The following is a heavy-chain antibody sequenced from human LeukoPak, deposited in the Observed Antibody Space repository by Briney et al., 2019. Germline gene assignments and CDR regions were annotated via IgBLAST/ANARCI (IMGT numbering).Heavy chain of an antibody. CDR1: GYTLTELS. CDR2: FDPEDGET. Sequence: ASVKVSCKVSGYTLTELSMHWVRQAPGKGLEWMGGFDPEDGETIYAQKFQGRVTMTEDTSTDTAYMELSSLRSEDTAVYYCARVSSGYSSREFDYWGQGTLVTVSS. V-gene: IGHV1-24*01. CDR3: ARVSSGYSSREFDY. J-gene: IGHJ4*02. D-gene: IGHD6-13*01.